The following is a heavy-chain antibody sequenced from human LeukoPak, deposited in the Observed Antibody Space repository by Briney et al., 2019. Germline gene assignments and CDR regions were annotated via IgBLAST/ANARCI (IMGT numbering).Heavy chain of an antibody. D-gene: IGHD2-15*01. J-gene: IGHJ4*02. Sequence: ASVKVSCKASGYTFTSYYMHWVRQAPGQGLEWMGIINPSGGSTSYAQKFQGRVTMTRDTSTSTVYMELSSLRSEDTAVYYCAKDVFPTVVVALTYYFDYWGQGTLVTVSS. CDR1: GYTFTSYY. V-gene: IGHV1-46*01. CDR2: INPSGGST. CDR3: AKDVFPTVVVALTYYFDY.